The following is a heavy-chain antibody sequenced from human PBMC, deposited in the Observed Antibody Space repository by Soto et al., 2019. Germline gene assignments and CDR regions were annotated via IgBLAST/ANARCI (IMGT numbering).Heavy chain of an antibody. CDR2: MNPNSGNT. J-gene: IGHJ3*02. Sequence: AAVKGSCKASGYTFTSYDINWVRQATGQGLEWMGWMNPNSGNTGYAQKFQGRVTMTRNTSISTAYMELSSLRSEDTAVYYCAISSGWSHDAFDICRQGTMVTVS. D-gene: IGHD6-19*01. V-gene: IGHV1-8*01. CDR1: GYTFTSYD. CDR3: AISSGWSHDAFDI.